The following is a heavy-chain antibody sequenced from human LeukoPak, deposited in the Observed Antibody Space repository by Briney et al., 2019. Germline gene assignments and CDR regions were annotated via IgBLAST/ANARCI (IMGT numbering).Heavy chain of an antibody. D-gene: IGHD3-16*01. CDR1: GFTLSSYW. J-gene: IGHJ4*02. CDR2: IKQDGSEK. V-gene: IGHV3-7*01. Sequence: GGSLRLSCAASGFTLSSYWMSWVRQAPGKGLEGVANIKQDGSEKHYVDSVKGRYTISRDNAKNPLYLQMNRLRAEDTAVYYCARDEYAVPGGDYWGQGTLVTVSS. CDR3: ARDEYAVPGGDY.